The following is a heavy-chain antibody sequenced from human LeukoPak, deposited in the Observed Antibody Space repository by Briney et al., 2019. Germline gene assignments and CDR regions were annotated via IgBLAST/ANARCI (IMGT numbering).Heavy chain of an antibody. CDR2: ISPRGDIT. J-gene: IGHJ1*01. V-gene: IGHV3-23*01. CDR3: AKDDDWGRFNH. Sequence: GGSLRLSCAASGFSFRSHGMNWVRQAPGKGLEWVSGISPRGDITYYKDSVRGRFTISRDNFKNTVSLQLNSLRAEDTAKYYCAKDDDWGRFNHWGQGTLVTVSS. CDR1: GFSFRSHG. D-gene: IGHD3-16*01.